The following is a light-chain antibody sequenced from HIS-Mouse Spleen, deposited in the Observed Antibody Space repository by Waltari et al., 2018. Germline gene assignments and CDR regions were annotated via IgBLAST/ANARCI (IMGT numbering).Light chain of an antibody. V-gene: IGLV3-19*01. Sequence: SSELTQDPAVSVALGQTVRITCQGDSLRSYYASWYQQKPGQAPVLVIYGKNNRPSGIPDRISGSSSGNTASLTITVAQAEDEADYSGNSRDSSGNHVVFGGGTKLTVL. CDR3: NSRDSSGNHVV. J-gene: IGLJ2*01. CDR1: SLRSYY. CDR2: GKN.